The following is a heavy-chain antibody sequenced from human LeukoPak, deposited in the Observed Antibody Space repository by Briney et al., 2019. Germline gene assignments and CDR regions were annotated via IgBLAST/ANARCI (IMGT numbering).Heavy chain of an antibody. J-gene: IGHJ4*02. D-gene: IGHD5-18*01. Sequence: PSETLSLTCTVSGASGNNYYWGWIRQPPGKGPEYIGFIFYSGTTNHNPSFKSRVTISVDPSKNQFSLKLRSVTAADTAVYYCARGDGGSTYGYFFDYWGQGTLVTVSS. CDR2: IFYSGTT. CDR3: ARGDGGSTYGYFFDY. CDR1: GASGNNYY. V-gene: IGHV4-59*02.